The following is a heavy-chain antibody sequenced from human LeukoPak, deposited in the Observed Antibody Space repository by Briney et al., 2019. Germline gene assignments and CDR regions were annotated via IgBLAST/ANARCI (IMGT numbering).Heavy chain of an antibody. CDR1: HGSISSYY. CDR3: ARGRITIFGVVTPHFDY. V-gene: IGHV4-59*01. CDR2: IHDSANT. Sequence: TLSLTCTVSHGSISSYYWSWIRQPPGKGLEWIAYIHDSANTNYNPSLKSRVTISVDTSKNQFSLKLSSVTAADTAVYYCARGRITIFGVVTPHFDYWGQGNLVRVFS. D-gene: IGHD3-3*01. J-gene: IGHJ4*02.